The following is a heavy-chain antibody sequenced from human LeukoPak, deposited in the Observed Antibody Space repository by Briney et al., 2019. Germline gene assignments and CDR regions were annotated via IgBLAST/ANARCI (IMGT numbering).Heavy chain of an antibody. D-gene: IGHD6-13*01. Sequence: TSETLSLTCTVSGGSISSSSYYWGWLRQPPGKGLEWIGSIYYSGSTYYNPSLKSRVTISVDTSKNQFSLKLSSVTAADTAVYYCARHGGSSSRPWVYWFDPWGQGTLVTVSS. CDR1: GGSISSSSYY. CDR3: ARHGGSSSRPWVYWFDP. CDR2: IYYSGST. J-gene: IGHJ5*02. V-gene: IGHV4-39*01.